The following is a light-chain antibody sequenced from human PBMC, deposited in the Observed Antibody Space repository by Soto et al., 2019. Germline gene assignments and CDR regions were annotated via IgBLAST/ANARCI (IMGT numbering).Light chain of an antibody. CDR1: QSVSSK. J-gene: IGKJ5*01. CDR3: QQRNDWRRGT. V-gene: IGKV3-15*01. Sequence: EIVRTQSPATLSVSPGERATLSCRASQSVSSKLAWYQEKPGQAPRLLLYGASTRATGIPARFSASGSGTDLTLTISSLETEDFAVYYCQQRNDWRRGTFGQGTRLEIK. CDR2: GAS.